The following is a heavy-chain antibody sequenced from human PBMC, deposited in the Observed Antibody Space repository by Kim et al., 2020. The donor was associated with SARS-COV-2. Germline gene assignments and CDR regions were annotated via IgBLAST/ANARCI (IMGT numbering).Heavy chain of an antibody. CDR2: ISSSSSYI. J-gene: IGHJ6*02. Sequence: GGSLRLSCAASGFTFSSNSMNWVRQAPGKGLEWVSSISSSSSYIYYADSVKGRFTISRDNAKNSLYLQMNSLRAEDTAVYYCTTLPGGYYPYYYYYYGMDVWGQGTTVTVSS. CDR3: TTLPGGYYPYYYYYYGMDV. D-gene: IGHD3-22*01. CDR1: GFTFSSNS. V-gene: IGHV3-21*01.